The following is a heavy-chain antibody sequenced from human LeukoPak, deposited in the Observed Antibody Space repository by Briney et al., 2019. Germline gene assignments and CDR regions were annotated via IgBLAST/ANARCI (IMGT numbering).Heavy chain of an antibody. D-gene: IGHD3-22*01. CDR3: ARERNYYDSSGYYKGYYFDY. J-gene: IGHJ4*02. CDR1: GYTFTSYY. Sequence: GASVKVSCKASGYTFTSYYMHWVRQAPGQGLEWMGIINPSGGSTSYAQKFQGRVTMTRGMSTSTVYMELSSLRSEDTAVYYCARERNYYDSSGYYKGYYFDYWGQGTLVTVSS. V-gene: IGHV1-46*01. CDR2: INPSGGST.